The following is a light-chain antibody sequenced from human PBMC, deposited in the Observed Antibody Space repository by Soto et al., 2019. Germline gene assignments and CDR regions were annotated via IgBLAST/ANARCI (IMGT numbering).Light chain of an antibody. CDR1: QSVSSY. Sequence: EIVLTQSPATLSLSPGERATFSCRASQSVSSYLAWYQQKPGQAPRLLIYDASNRATGIPARFSGSGSGTDFTLTISSLEPEDFAVYYCQQRSNWSTFGQGTRL. CDR2: DAS. V-gene: IGKV3-11*01. CDR3: QQRSNWST. J-gene: IGKJ5*01.